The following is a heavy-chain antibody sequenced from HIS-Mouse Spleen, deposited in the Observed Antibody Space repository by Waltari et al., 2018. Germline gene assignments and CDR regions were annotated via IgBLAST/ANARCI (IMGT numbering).Heavy chain of an antibody. D-gene: IGHD6-19*01. CDR2: ISYDGSNK. J-gene: IGHJ4*02. CDR1: GFTFSRYG. Sequence: QVQLVEAGGGVVQPGRSLRLPVAASGFTFSRYGMHWARQAPGKGLEWVAVISYDGSNKYYADSVKGRFTISRDNSKNTLYLQMNSLRAEDTAVYYCAKASSGWLDYWGQGTLVTVSS. V-gene: IGHV3-30*18. CDR3: AKASSGWLDY.